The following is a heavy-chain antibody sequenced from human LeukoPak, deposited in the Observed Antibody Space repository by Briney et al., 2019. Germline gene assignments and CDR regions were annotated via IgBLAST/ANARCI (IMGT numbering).Heavy chain of an antibody. Sequence: GGSLRLSCAASGFTFSGYDMNWVRQAPGKGLEWVSAISGSGGSTYYADSVKGRFTISRDNSKNTLYLQMNSLRAEDTAVYYCATDSGFSGNHYFDYWGRGTLVTVSS. CDR1: GFTFSGYD. D-gene: IGHD1-26*01. CDR2: ISGSGGST. V-gene: IGHV3-23*01. CDR3: ATDSGFSGNHYFDY. J-gene: IGHJ4*02.